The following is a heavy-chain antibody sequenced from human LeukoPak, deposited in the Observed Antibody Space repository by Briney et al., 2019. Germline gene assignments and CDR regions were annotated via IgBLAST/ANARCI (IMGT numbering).Heavy chain of an antibody. J-gene: IGHJ5*02. V-gene: IGHV3-30*18. D-gene: IGHD3-3*01. CDR1: GFTFSSYG. Sequence: GGSLRLSCAASGFTFSSYGMHWVRQAPGKGLEWVAVISYDGSNKYYADSVKGRFTISRDNSKNTLYLQMNSLRAEDTAVYYCAKAQITIFALFPWGQGTLVTVSS. CDR2: ISYDGSNK. CDR3: AKAQITIFALFP.